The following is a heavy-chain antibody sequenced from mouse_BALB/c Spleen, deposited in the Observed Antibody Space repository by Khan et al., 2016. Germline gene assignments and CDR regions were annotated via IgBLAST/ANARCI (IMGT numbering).Heavy chain of an antibody. J-gene: IGHJ2*01. CDR2: INPSTGYT. V-gene: IGHV1-7*01. CDR3: ARKGDYFDY. CDR1: GYTFTSYW. Sequence: QVQLKQSGAELAKPGASVKMSCKAPGYTFTSYWMHWVKQRPGQGLEWIGYINPSTGYTEYNQKFKDKATLTADKSSSTAYMQLSSLTSEDSAVYYCARKGDYFDYWGQGTTLTVSS.